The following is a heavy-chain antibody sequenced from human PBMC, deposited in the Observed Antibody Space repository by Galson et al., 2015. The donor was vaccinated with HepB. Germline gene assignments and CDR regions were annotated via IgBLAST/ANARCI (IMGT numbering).Heavy chain of an antibody. CDR2: TYYRSKFYS. Sequence: CAISGDSVSNNNVGWNWIRQSPSRGLEWLGRTYYRSKFYSDYAESVESRITINPDTSKNQISLQLNSVTPEDTAVYYCARVRQLGQGFHYWGQGTLVTVSS. J-gene: IGHJ4*02. CDR1: GDSVSNNNVG. V-gene: IGHV6-1*01. D-gene: IGHD3-10*01. CDR3: ARVRQLGQGFHY.